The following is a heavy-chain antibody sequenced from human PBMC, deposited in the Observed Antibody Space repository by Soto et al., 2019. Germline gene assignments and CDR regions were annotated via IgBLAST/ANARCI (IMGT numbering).Heavy chain of an antibody. CDR3: TREGSGAAAGIPTDFDY. CDR1: GFTFGDYA. CDR2: IRSKAYGGTT. V-gene: IGHV3-49*03. Sequence: GGSLRLSCTASGFTFGDYAMSWFRQAPGKGLEWVGFIRSKAYGGTTEYAASVKGRFTISRDDSKSIAYLQMNSLKTEDTAVYYCTREGSGAAAGIPTDFDYWGQGTLVTVSS. J-gene: IGHJ4*02. D-gene: IGHD6-13*01.